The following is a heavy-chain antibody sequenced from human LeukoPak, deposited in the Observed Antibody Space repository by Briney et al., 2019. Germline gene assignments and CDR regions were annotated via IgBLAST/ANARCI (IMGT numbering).Heavy chain of an antibody. J-gene: IGHJ3*02. Sequence: GASVKVSCKASGYTFTGYYMHWVRQAPGQGLEWMGWINPSSGGTNYAQKLQGRVTMTTDTSTSTAYMELRSLRSDDTAVYYCARYQKLRYFDWLSSEAFDIWGQGTMVTVSS. CDR1: GYTFTGYY. V-gene: IGHV1-2*02. D-gene: IGHD3-9*01. CDR3: ARYQKLRYFDWLSSEAFDI. CDR2: INPSSGGT.